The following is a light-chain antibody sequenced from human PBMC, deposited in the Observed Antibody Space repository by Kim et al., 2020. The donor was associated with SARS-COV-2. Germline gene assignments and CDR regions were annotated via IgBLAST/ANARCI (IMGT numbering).Light chain of an antibody. CDR1: QTVTDNY. CDR3: QWYGSTPRT. V-gene: IGKV3-20*01. Sequence: LSPGEGASLSCRASQTVTDNYLGWYQQRPGQAPRLLIYDVSTRATGVPDRFSGSGSGTDFSLSISRLEPEDSAVYYCQWYGSTPRTFGQGTKVEI. J-gene: IGKJ1*01. CDR2: DVS.